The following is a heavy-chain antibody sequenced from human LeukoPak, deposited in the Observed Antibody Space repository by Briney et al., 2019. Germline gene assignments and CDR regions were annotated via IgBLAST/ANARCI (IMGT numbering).Heavy chain of an antibody. D-gene: IGHD4-17*01. CDR1: GGSVSSSSYY. CDR2: IYYSGST. V-gene: IGHV4-39*07. J-gene: IGHJ4*02. CDR3: ARDYGDY. Sequence: SETLSLTCTVSGGSVSSSSYYWGWIRQPPGKGLEWIGSIYYSGSTYYNPSLKSRVTISVDTSKNQFSLKLSSVTAADTAVYYCARDYGDYWGQGTLVTVSS.